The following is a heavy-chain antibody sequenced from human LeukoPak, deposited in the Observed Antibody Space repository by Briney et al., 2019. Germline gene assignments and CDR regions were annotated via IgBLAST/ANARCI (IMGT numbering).Heavy chain of an antibody. Sequence: GGSLRLSCVASGFTFSSYAVSWFRQAPGKGLEWVSTVGRSGVDTYYADSVRGRFTISRDNSKNTLYLQMNSLRAEDTAVYYCATSGGSNWFFDYWGQGTLVTVSS. V-gene: IGHV3-23*01. CDR2: VGRSGVDT. D-gene: IGHD6-13*01. CDR3: ATSGGSNWFFDY. CDR1: GFTFSSYA. J-gene: IGHJ4*02.